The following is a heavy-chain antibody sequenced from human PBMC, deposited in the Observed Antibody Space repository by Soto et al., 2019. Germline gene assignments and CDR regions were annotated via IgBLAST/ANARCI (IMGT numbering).Heavy chain of an antibody. J-gene: IGHJ6*02. CDR1: GYTFTRSG. CDR2: ISSYNGGT. CDR3: AREGVAPYYYYGLAV. V-gene: IGHV1-18*01. D-gene: IGHD5-12*01. Sequence: ASVKVSCKASGYTFTRSGISWVRQAPGQGPEWMGWISSYNGGTNYAQTFQGRVTMTTDTSTSTAYMELRSLRSDDTAVYYCAREGVAPYYYYGLAVWGQGTPVTVSS.